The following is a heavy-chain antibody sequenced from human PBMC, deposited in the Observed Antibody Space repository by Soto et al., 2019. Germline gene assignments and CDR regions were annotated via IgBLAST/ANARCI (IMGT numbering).Heavy chain of an antibody. CDR2: ISAYNGNT. V-gene: IGHV1-18*01. CDR1: GYNFISHS. CDR3: ARGAFCGGAPGCRDMDV. J-gene: IGHJ6*02. Sequence: ASMKVSCKSSGYNFISHSITWVRQAPGQGLEWMGRISAYNGNTNHAQKFQGRLTMTTDTSTSTAYMELRSLRSDDTAVYYCARGAFCGGAPGCRDMDVWGQGTTVTVSS. D-gene: IGHD2-21*01.